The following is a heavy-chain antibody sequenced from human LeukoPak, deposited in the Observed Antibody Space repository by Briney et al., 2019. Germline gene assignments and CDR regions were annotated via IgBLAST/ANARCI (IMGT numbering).Heavy chain of an antibody. D-gene: IGHD3-10*01. CDR2: INWNGGST. V-gene: IGHV3-20*04. CDR3: ARSGVHYYMDV. CDR1: GFTFDDYG. Sequence: GGSLRLSCAASGFTFDDYGMSWVRQAPGKGLEWVSGINWNGGSTGYADSVKGRFTISRDNAKNSLYLQMNSLRAEDTAVYYCARSGVHYYMDVWGKGTTVTVSS. J-gene: IGHJ6*03.